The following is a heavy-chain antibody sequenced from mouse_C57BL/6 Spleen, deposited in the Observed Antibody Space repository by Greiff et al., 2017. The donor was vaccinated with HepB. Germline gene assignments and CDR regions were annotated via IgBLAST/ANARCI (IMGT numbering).Heavy chain of an antibody. CDR3: ARSDDGYYNYCDY. J-gene: IGHJ2*01. CDR1: GYTFTSYW. CDR2: IDPSDSET. D-gene: IGHD2-3*01. Sequence: QVQLQQPGAELVRPGSSVKLSCKASGYTFTSYWMHWVKQRPIQGLEWIGTIDPSDSETHYNQKFKDKATLTVDKSSSTAYMQLSSLPSEDSAVYYCARSDDGYYNYCDYGGQGTTLTVSS. V-gene: IGHV1-52*01.